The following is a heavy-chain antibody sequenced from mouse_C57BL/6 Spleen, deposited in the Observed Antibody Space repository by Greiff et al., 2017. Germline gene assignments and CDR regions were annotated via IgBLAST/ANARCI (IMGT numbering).Heavy chain of an antibody. CDR3: ASRGGLKGFDY. Sequence: VQLQQSGPELVKPGASVKISCKASGYSFTGYYMNWVKQSPEKSLEWIGEINPSTGGTTYNQKFKAKATLTVDKSSSTAYMQLKSLTSEDSAVYYCASRGGLKGFDYWGQGTTLTVSS. J-gene: IGHJ2*01. D-gene: IGHD1-3*01. CDR1: GYSFTGYY. CDR2: INPSTGGT. V-gene: IGHV1-42*01.